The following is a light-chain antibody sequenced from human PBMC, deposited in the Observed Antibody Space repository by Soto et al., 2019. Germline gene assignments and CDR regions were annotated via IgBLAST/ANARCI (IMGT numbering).Light chain of an antibody. J-gene: IGKJ1*01. CDR2: DAS. CDR3: LQYGSSPRT. V-gene: IGKV3-20*01. Sequence: EIVLTQSPGTLSLSPGERATLSCRASQTISSRSLAWYQQKPGQAPRLLIFDASSRATGIPDRFSGGGSGTDFPLPISRLEPEDFAVYYCLQYGSSPRTFGQGTKVEIK. CDR1: QTISSRS.